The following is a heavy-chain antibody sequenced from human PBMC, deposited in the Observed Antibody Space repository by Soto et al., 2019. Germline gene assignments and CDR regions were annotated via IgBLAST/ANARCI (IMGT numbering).Heavy chain of an antibody. CDR2: IYSGGST. CDR3: ARDIGDYYYYYMDV. V-gene: IGHV3-53*04. D-gene: IGHD3-16*02. Sequence: PGGSLRLSCAASGFTVSSNYMSWVRQAPGKGLEWVSVIYSGGSTYYADSVKGRFTISRHNSKNTLYLQMNSLRAEDTAVYYCARDIGDYYYYYMDVWGKGTTVTVSS. J-gene: IGHJ6*03. CDR1: GFTVSSNY.